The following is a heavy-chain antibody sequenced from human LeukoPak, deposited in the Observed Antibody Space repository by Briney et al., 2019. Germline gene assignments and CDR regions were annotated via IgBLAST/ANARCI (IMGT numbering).Heavy chain of an antibody. CDR2: IAGSAGST. V-gene: IGHV3-23*01. D-gene: IGHD3-22*01. CDR3: AKSSYYDSSGYYREYYFDY. J-gene: IGHJ4*02. CDR1: GFTFSYYS. Sequence: GGSLRLSCAASGFTFSYYSMSWVRQAPGKGLEWVSGIAGSAGSTHYADSVKGRFTISRDNTKNTLYLQMNSLRAEDTAIYYCAKSSYYDSSGYYREYYFDYWGQGTLVTVSS.